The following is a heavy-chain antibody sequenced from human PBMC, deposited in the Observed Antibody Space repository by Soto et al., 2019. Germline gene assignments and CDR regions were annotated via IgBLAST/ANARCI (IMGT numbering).Heavy chain of an antibody. J-gene: IGHJ6*02. CDR3: ARDRIVVVPAAGSNGMDV. D-gene: IGHD2-2*01. CDR1: GGTFSSYA. Sequence: SVKVSCKASGGTFSSYAISWVRQAPVQGLEWMGGIIPIFGTANYAQKFQGRVTITADESTSTAYMELSSLRSEDTAVYYCARDRIVVVPAAGSNGMDVWGQGTTVTVYS. CDR2: IIPIFGTA. V-gene: IGHV1-69*13.